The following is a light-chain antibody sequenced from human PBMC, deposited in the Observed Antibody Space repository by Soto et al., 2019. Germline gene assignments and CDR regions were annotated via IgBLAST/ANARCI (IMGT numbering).Light chain of an antibody. Sequence: DIQMTQSPSRLSASVGDRVTITCRASQSISSWSAWYQQKPGKAPKLLIYKASSLESGVPSRFSGSGSGTEFTLTISSLQPDDFATYYCQQYNSYSWTFGQGTKVDIK. J-gene: IGKJ1*01. CDR2: KAS. CDR3: QQYNSYSWT. V-gene: IGKV1-5*03. CDR1: QSISSW.